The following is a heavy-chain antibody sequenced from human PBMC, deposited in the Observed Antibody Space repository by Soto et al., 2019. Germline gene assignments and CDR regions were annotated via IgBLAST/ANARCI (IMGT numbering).Heavy chain of an antibody. CDR1: GYTFTGYY. Sequence: ASVKVSCKASGYTFTGYYMHWVRQAPGQGLEWMGWINPNSGGTNYAQKFQGRVTMTRDTSISTAYMELSRLRSDDTAVYYCARDLTYYYDSSGVFGYWGQGXLVTVSS. J-gene: IGHJ4*02. CDR3: ARDLTYYYDSSGVFGY. V-gene: IGHV1-2*02. D-gene: IGHD3-22*01. CDR2: INPNSGGT.